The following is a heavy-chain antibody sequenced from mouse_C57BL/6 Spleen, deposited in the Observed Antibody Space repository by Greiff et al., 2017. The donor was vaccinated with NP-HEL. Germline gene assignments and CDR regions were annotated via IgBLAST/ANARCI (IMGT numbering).Heavy chain of an antibody. Sequence: QVQHQQSGPELVKPGASVKISCKASGYAFSSSWMNWVKQRPGKGLEWIGRIYPGDGDTNYNGKFKGKATLTADKSSSTAYMQLSSLTSEDSAVYFCARRENYYGSSGDVWGTGTTVTVSS. V-gene: IGHV1-82*01. J-gene: IGHJ1*03. CDR2: IYPGDGDT. CDR3: ARRENYYGSSGDV. D-gene: IGHD1-1*01. CDR1: GYAFSSSW.